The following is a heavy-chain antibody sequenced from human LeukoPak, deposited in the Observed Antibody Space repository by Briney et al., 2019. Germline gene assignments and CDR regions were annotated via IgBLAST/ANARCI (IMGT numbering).Heavy chain of an antibody. CDR1: GYTFTGYY. D-gene: IGHD4-11*01. Sequence: GASVKVSCKASGYTFTGYYMHWVRQAPGQALEWMGWIIPNIGPANYAQKFQGRITITADKSTSTAYMELSRLRSEDTAVYYCARAGDYSNTAFYFYYMDVWGKGTTVTVSS. J-gene: IGHJ6*03. CDR2: IIPNIGPA. CDR3: ARAGDYSNTAFYFYYMDV. V-gene: IGHV1-2*02.